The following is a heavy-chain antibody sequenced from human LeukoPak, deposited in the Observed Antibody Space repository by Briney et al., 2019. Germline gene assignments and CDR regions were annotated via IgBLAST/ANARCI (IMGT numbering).Heavy chain of an antibody. V-gene: IGHV4-39*07. CDR3: ARENGSGSFDY. D-gene: IGHD3-10*01. CDR1: GGSISSSSYY. J-gene: IGHJ4*02. CDR2: IYYSGST. Sequence: SETLSLTCTVSGGSISSSSYYWGWIRQPPGKGLEWIGSIYYSGSTYYNPSLKSRVTISVDASKNQFSLKLSSVTAADTAVYYCARENGSGSFDYWGQGTLVTVSS.